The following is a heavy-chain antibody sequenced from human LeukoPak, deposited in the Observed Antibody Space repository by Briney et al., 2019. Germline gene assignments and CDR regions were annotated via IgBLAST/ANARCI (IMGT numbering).Heavy chain of an antibody. Sequence: SETLSLTCAVYGGSFSGSYWSWIRQPPGKGLEWIGEINHSGSTNYNPSLKSRVTISIDTSKNQFSLKLRSVTAADTAVYYCARRMVRSPPDYWGQGTLVTVSS. V-gene: IGHV4-34*01. CDR1: GGSFSGSY. CDR3: ARRMVRSPPDY. CDR2: INHSGST. D-gene: IGHD3-10*01. J-gene: IGHJ4*02.